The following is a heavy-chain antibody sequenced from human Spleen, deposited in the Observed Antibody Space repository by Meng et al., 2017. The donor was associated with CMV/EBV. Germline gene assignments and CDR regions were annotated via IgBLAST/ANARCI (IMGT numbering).Heavy chain of an antibody. Sequence: ASVKVSCKASGYTFTGYYMHWVRQAPGQGLEWMGWINPNSGGTNYAQKFQGRVTMTRDTSTSTVYMELSSLRSEDMAVYYCARGRPYGMDVWGQGTTVTVSS. CDR1: GYTFTGYY. CDR2: INPNSGGT. D-gene: IGHD6-6*01. CDR3: ARGRPYGMDV. J-gene: IGHJ6*02. V-gene: IGHV1-2*02.